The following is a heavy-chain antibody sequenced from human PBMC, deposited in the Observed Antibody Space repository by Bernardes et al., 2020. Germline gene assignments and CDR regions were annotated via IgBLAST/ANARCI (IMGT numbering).Heavy chain of an antibody. CDR1: GFTFSSYG. CDR3: ARDRSTVTTRVADGMDV. J-gene: IGHJ6*02. D-gene: IGHD4-17*01. Sequence: GGSLRLSCAASGFTFSSYGMHWVRQAPGKGLEWVAVIWYDGSNKYYADSVKGRFTISRDNSKNTLYLQMNSLRAEDTAVYYCARDRSTVTTRVADGMDVWGQGTTVTVSS. V-gene: IGHV3-33*01. CDR2: IWYDGSNK.